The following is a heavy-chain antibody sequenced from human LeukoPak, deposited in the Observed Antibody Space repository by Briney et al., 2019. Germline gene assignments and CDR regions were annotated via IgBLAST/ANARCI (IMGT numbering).Heavy chain of an antibody. Sequence: ASVKVSCKASGYTFNRHSIIWVRQAPGQGLEWMGIINPSGGSTSYAQKFQGRVTMTRDTSTSTVYMELSSLRSEDTAVYYCAREHATMNGDHCAFDIWGQGTMVTVSS. V-gene: IGHV1-46*02. D-gene: IGHD3-10*02. J-gene: IGHJ3*02. CDR1: GYTFNRHS. CDR2: INPSGGST. CDR3: AREHATMNGDHCAFDI.